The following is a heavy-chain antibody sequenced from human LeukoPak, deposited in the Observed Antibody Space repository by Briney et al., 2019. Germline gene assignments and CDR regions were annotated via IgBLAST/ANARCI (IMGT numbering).Heavy chain of an antibody. Sequence: ASVKVSCKASGFTFTSSAMQWVRQARGQRLGWIGWIVVGSGNTNYAQKFQERVTITRDMSTSTAYMELSSLRSEDTAVYYCAAGGGGYDFWSGSTHYWGQGTLVTVSS. J-gene: IGHJ4*02. CDR2: IVVGSGNT. CDR1: GFTFTSSA. CDR3: AAGGGGYDFWSGSTHY. V-gene: IGHV1-58*02. D-gene: IGHD3-3*01.